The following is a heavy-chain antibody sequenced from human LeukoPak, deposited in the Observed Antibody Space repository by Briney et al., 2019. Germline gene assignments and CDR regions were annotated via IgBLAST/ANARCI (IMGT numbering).Heavy chain of an antibody. CDR1: GFTFNSFG. Sequence: GGFLRLSCAACGFTFNSFGMHWVRQAPGKGLEWVAVIWYDGNNKYYADSVKGRFTISRDNSKNTLYLQMNSLRAEDTAVYYCARGEYYNDSSAYTSIDYWGQGTLVTVSS. CDR3: ARGEYYNDSSAYTSIDY. V-gene: IGHV3-33*01. CDR2: IWYDGNNK. J-gene: IGHJ4*02. D-gene: IGHD3-22*01.